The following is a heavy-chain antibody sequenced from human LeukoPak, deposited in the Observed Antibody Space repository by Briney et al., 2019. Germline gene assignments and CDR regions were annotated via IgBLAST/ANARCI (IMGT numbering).Heavy chain of an antibody. CDR1: GGSISSSSYY. CDR3: ARGGVAIMGPYGGYYFDY. CDR2: IYYSGST. Sequence: SETLSLTCTVSGGSISSSSYYWGWIRQPPGKGLEWIGSIYYSGSTYYNPSLKSRVTISVDTSKNQFSLKLSSVTAADTAVYYCARGGVAIMGPYGGYYFDYWGQGTLVTVSS. J-gene: IGHJ4*02. V-gene: IGHV4-39*07. D-gene: IGHD1-26*01.